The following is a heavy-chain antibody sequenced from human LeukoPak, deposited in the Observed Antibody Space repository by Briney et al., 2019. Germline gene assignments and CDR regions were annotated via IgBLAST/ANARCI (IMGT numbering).Heavy chain of an antibody. V-gene: IGHV4-4*07. Sequence: PSETLSLTCTVSGGSISSYYWSWIRQPAGKGLEWIGRIYTSGSTYYDPSLKSRVTISVDTSKNQFSLKLSSVTAADTAVYYCARGGYCSSTSCGNWFDPWGQGTLVTVSS. J-gene: IGHJ5*02. CDR3: ARGGYCSSTSCGNWFDP. CDR2: IYTSGST. CDR1: GGSISSYY. D-gene: IGHD2-2*01.